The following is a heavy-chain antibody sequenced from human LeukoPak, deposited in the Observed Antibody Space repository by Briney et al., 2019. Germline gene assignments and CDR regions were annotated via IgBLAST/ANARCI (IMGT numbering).Heavy chain of an antibody. V-gene: IGHV3-23*01. CDR2: ISGNGGRT. CDR1: GFTFSGFA. D-gene: IGHD5-24*01. CDR3: AKVAEMDTILGKFDN. Sequence: GGSPRLSCAASGFTFSGFAMSRVRQAPGKGLGRVSAISGNGGRTYYADSVKGRFTISRDNSRNTLFLQMNSLRAEDTAVYYCAKVAEMDTILGKFDNWGQGTLVTVSS. J-gene: IGHJ5*02.